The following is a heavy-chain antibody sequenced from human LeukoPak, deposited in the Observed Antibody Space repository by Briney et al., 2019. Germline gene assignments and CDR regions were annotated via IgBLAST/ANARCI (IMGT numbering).Heavy chain of an antibody. CDR1: GFTFDDYA. V-gene: IGHV3-43D*03. D-gene: IGHD3-10*01. CDR3: AKDKGQYYGSGSFLLDY. Sequence: GGSLRLSCAASGFTFDDYAMHWVRQAPGKGLEWVSLISWDGGSTYYADSVKGRFTISRDNSKNSLYLQMNSLRAEDTALYYCAKDKGQYYGSGSFLLDYWGQGTLVTVSS. CDR2: ISWDGGST. J-gene: IGHJ4*02.